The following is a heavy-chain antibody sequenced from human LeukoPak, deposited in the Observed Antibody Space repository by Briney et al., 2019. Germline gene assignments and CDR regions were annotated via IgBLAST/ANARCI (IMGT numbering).Heavy chain of an antibody. CDR3: ARFDGSGYRDDY. CDR2: ISGNGDTT. Sequence: GGSLRLSCVASGYTFSSYAMTWVRQAPGKGLEWVSTISGNGDTTYYVDSVKGRFTIFRDNSKSTLYLQMNSLRAEDTAVYYCARFDGSGYRDDYWGQGTLVTVSS. CDR1: GYTFSSYA. V-gene: IGHV3-23*01. D-gene: IGHD3-22*01. J-gene: IGHJ4*02.